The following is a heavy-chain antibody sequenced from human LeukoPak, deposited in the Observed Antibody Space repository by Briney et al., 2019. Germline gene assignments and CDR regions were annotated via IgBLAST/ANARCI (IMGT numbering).Heavy chain of an antibody. Sequence: PSETLSLTCTVSGGSIRRYYRSWIRQPPGKGLEWIGYIYYSGSTNYNPSLKSRVTISVDTSKNQFSLKLSSVTAADTAVYYCARDFEGGHDYWGQRTLVTVSS. CDR1: GGSIRRYY. CDR2: IYYSGST. D-gene: IGHD3-9*01. V-gene: IGHV4-59*01. J-gene: IGHJ4*02. CDR3: ARDFEGGHDY.